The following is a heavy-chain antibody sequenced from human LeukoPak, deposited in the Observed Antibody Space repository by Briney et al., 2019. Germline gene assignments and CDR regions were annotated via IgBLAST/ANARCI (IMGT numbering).Heavy chain of an antibody. CDR1: GFTFSSYF. CDR2: INSGGDST. V-gene: IGHV3-23*01. CDR3: AKGHGSGWYGYFDY. Sequence: GGSLRLSCAASGFTFSSYFLGWVRQAPGQGLEWVSNINSGGDSTSYAYSVKGRSAFSRDNSQSTLFLQLNSLRAEDTAVYYCAKGHGSGWYGYFDYWGQGTLVTVSS. D-gene: IGHD6-13*01. J-gene: IGHJ4*02.